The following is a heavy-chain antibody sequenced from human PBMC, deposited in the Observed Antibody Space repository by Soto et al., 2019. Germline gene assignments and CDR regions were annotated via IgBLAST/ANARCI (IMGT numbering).Heavy chain of an antibody. CDR1: GGSISSYY. J-gene: IGHJ3*02. CDR3: ARRWGYAFDI. D-gene: IGHD1-26*01. V-gene: IGHV4-59*08. CDR2: IYYSGST. Sequence: QVQLQESGPGLVKPSETLSLTCTVSGGSISSYYWSWIRQPPGKGLEWIGYIYYSGSTNYNPSLKSRVTISVDTCKNQFSLKLSSVTAADTAVYYCARRWGYAFDIWGQGTMVTVSS.